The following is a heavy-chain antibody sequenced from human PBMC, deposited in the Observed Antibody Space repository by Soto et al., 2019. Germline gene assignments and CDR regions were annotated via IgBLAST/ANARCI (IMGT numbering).Heavy chain of an antibody. D-gene: IGHD2-15*01. J-gene: IGHJ4*02. Sequence: GGSLRLSCAASGFTFSSYAMSWVRQAPGKGLEWVSAISGSGGSTYYADSVKGRFTISRDNSKNTLYLQMNSLRAEDTAVYYCAKARVVVAARPHLFDYWGQGTLVTVSS. V-gene: IGHV3-23*01. CDR1: GFTFSSYA. CDR2: ISGSGGST. CDR3: AKARVVVAARPHLFDY.